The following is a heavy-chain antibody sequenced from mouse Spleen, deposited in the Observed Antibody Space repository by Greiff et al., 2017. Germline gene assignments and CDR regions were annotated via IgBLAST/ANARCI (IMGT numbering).Heavy chain of an antibody. V-gene: IGHV5-4*02. CDR1: GFTFSDYY. Sequence: EVQWVESGGGLVKPGGSLKLSCAASGFTFSDYYMYWVRQTPEKRLEWVATISDGGSYTYYPDSVKGRFTISRDNAKNNLYLQMSSLKSEDTAMYYCARDYGNYWAMNYWGQGTSVTVSS. D-gene: IGHD2-1*01. J-gene: IGHJ4*01. CDR3: ARDYGNYWAMNY. CDR2: ISDGGSYT.